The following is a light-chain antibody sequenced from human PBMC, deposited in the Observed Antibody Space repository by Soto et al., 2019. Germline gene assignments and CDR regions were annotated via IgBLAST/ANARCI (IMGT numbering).Light chain of an antibody. CDR3: QQYVSSPLA. Sequence: EIVLAQSPGTLSLSPGERATLSCRASQSVTNSFLAWYQQTPCQSPRLLIYGASRRATGIPDRFTGSGSGTDFTLTISRLEPEDFAVYYCQQYVSSPLAFGHGTKVEI. V-gene: IGKV3-20*01. CDR2: GAS. CDR1: QSVTNSF. J-gene: IGKJ1*01.